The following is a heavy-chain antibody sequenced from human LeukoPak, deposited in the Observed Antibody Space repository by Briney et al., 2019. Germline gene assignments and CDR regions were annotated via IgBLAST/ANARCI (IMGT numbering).Heavy chain of an antibody. CDR1: GGSISGYY. J-gene: IGHJ4*02. CDR2: IYYSGTT. CDR3: ARGLAVTTFSYFDY. V-gene: IGHV4-59*01. Sequence: PSETLSLTCTVSGGSISGYYWSWIRQPPGKGLEWIGYIYYSGTTNYNPSLKSRVTISVDTSKNQFSLRLSSVTAADTAVYYYARGLAVTTFSYFDYWGQGTLVTVSS. D-gene: IGHD4-17*01.